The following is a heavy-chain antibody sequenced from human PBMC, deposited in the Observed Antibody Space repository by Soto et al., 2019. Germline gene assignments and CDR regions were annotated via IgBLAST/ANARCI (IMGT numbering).Heavy chain of an antibody. CDR3: ARDLGTTSTAY. CDR1: GFTFSSYG. CDR2: IWYDGSNK. D-gene: IGHD1-1*01. J-gene: IGHJ4*02. Sequence: GGSLRLSCAASGFTFSSYGMHWFRQAPGKGLEWVAVIWYDGSNKYYADSVKGRFTISRDNSKNTLYLQMNSLRAEDTAVYYCARDLGTTSTAYWGQGTLVTVSS. V-gene: IGHV3-33*01.